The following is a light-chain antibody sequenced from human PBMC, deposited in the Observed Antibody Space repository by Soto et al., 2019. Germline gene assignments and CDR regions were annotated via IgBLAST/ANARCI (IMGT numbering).Light chain of an antibody. CDR3: QQHGSSPWT. Sequence: EIVLTQSAGTLSSSPGERATLSCGASQSVSSSYLAWYQQKHGQAPRLLIYGASSRATGIPDRFSGSGSGTDFNLTISRLGTEDFAVYYCQQHGSSPWTFGQGTKVDIK. V-gene: IGKV3-20*01. J-gene: IGKJ1*01. CDR1: QSVSSSY. CDR2: GAS.